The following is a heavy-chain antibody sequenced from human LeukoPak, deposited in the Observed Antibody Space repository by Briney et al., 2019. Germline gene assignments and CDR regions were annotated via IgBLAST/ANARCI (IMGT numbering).Heavy chain of an antibody. D-gene: IGHD3-10*01. CDR1: GFTFSSYS. CDR2: ISGSGGST. J-gene: IGHJ4*02. Sequence: PGGSLRLSCAASGFTFSSYSMNWVRQAPGKGLEWVSAISGSGGSTYYADSVKGRFTISRDNSKNTLYLQMNSLRAEDTAVYYCAKDPSTMVRGSSNYFDYWGQGTLVTVSS. CDR3: AKDPSTMVRGSSNYFDY. V-gene: IGHV3-23*01.